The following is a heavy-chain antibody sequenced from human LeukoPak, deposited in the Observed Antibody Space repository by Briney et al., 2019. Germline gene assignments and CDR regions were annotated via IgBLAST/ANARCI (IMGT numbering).Heavy chain of an antibody. Sequence: SETLSLTCTVSGGSISSSSYYWGWIRQPPGKGLEWIGSIYYSGSTYYNPSLKSRVTISVDTSKNQFSLKLSSVTAADTAVYYCASGDPRGYDYVYDYWGQGTLVTVSS. CDR3: ASGDPRGYDYVYDY. D-gene: IGHD5-12*01. CDR2: IYYSGST. CDR1: GGSISSSSYY. J-gene: IGHJ4*02. V-gene: IGHV4-39*01.